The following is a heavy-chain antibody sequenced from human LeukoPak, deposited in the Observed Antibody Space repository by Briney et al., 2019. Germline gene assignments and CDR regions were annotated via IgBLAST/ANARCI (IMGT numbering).Heavy chain of an antibody. D-gene: IGHD5-18*01. V-gene: IGHV3-66*02. CDR3: ARDRYSYGFALDC. CDR1: GFTVSNNY. CDR2: VYSGGST. J-gene: IGHJ4*02. Sequence: GGSLRLSCAASGFTVSNNYMSWVRQAPGKGLEWVSVVYSGGSTYSADSVKGRFTISRDNSKNTLYLQMNSLRAEDSAVYYCARDRYSYGFALDCWGQGTLVTVSS.